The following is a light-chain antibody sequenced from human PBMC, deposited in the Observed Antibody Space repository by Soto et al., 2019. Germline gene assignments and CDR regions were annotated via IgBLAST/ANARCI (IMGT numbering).Light chain of an antibody. CDR3: SSYAGSNRV. V-gene: IGLV2-8*01. CDR2: EVS. Sequence: SALTQPPSASGPPGQSVTISCTGPSSDVGGYNYVSWYQQHPGKAPKLMIYEVSKRPSGVPDRFSGSKSGNTASLTVSGLQAEDEADYYCSSYAGSNRVFGTGTKVTVL. CDR1: SSDVGGYNY. J-gene: IGLJ1*01.